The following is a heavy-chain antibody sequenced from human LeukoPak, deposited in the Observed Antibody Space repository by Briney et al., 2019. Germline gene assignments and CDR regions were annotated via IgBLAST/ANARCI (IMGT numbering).Heavy chain of an antibody. J-gene: IGHJ6*02. V-gene: IGHV3-30-3*01. Sequence: GGSLRLSCAGSGFTFSSYAMHWVRQAPGKGLEWVAVISYDGSNKYYADSVKGRFTISRDNSKNTLYLQMNSLRAEDTAVYYCARDLGDYVWGSYHPFYYYGMDVWGQGTTVTVSS. CDR3: ARDLGDYVWGSYHPFYYYGMDV. CDR2: ISYDGSNK. CDR1: GFTFSSYA. D-gene: IGHD3-16*02.